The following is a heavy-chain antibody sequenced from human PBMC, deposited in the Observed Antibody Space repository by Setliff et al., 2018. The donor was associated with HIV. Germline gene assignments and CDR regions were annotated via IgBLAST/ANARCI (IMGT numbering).Heavy chain of an antibody. CDR1: GGSISSGSYF. CDR2: IYTSGST. V-gene: IGHV4-61*09. D-gene: IGHD2-21*02. Sequence: SETLSLTCIVSGGSISSGSYFWSWIRQPAGKGLEWIGHIYTSGSTNYNPSLKSRVTISVDTSKNQFSLKLSSVTAADTAVYYCARSPYCGGDCAIGLDYWGQGTLVTVSS. CDR3: ARSPYCGGDCAIGLDY. J-gene: IGHJ4*02.